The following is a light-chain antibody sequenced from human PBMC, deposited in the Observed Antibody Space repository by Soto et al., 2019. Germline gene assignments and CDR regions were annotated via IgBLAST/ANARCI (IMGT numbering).Light chain of an antibody. Sequence: DIQMTQSPSTLSASVGDIVTITCRASQSISGWLAWYRQKPGEAPKLLIYDASTLESGVPSRFSGSGSETQFTLTISSLQPEDFATYYCQQANSFPLTFGGGTKVDIK. J-gene: IGKJ4*01. CDR2: DAS. CDR1: QSISGW. V-gene: IGKV1-5*01. CDR3: QQANSFPLT.